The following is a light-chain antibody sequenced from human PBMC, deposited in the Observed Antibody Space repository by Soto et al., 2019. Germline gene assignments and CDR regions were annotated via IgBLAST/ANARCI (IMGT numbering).Light chain of an antibody. CDR1: QSVSSN. J-gene: IGKJ1*01. V-gene: IGKV3-15*01. CDR2: GAS. Sequence: EIVMTQSPATLSVSPGXRATLSCRASQSVSSNLAWYQQKPGQAPRLLIYGASTRATGIPARFSGSGSGTEFTLTISSLQSEDFAVYYCQQYNNWPQTFGQGTK. CDR3: QQYNNWPQT.